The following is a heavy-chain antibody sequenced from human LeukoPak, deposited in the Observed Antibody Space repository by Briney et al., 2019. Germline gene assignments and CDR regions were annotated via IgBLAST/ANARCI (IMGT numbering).Heavy chain of an antibody. J-gene: IGHJ4*02. Sequence: SETLSLTCTVSGYSISSGYYWGWIRQPPGKGLEWIGSIYHSGSTYYNPSLKSRVTISVDTSKNQFSLKLSSVTAADTAVYYLARVPAFRVQTPYYFDYLGLGTLVTVS. CDR1: GYSISSGYY. D-gene: IGHD2-2*01. V-gene: IGHV4-38-2*02. CDR2: IYHSGST. CDR3: ARVPAFRVQTPYYFDY.